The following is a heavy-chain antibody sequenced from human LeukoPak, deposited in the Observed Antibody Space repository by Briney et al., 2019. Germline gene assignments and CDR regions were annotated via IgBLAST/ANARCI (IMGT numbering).Heavy chain of an antibody. V-gene: IGHV3-20*04. D-gene: IGHD1-26*01. J-gene: IGHJ3*02. CDR3: ARDPYSGSYGAFDI. CDR1: GFTFSSYA. Sequence: PGGSLRLSCAASGFTFSSYAMSWVRQAPGKGLEWVSGINWNGGSTGYADSVKGRFTISRDNAKNSLYLQMNSLRAEDTAVYFCARDPYSGSYGAFDIWGQGTMVTVSS. CDR2: INWNGGST.